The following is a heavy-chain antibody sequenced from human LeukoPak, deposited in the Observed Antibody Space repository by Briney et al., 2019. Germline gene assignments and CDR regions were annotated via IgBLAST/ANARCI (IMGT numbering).Heavy chain of an antibody. CDR2: IWFDGTKK. Sequence: GGSLRLSCAASGFTVITNYMSWVRQAPGKGLEWVAVIWFDGTKKFYADSVKGRFTISRDNSKNTLYLQMNRLKVEDTAVYYCGRLRVAYGDIDYWGKGTLVTVSS. CDR1: GFTVITNY. CDR3: GRLRVAYGDIDY. V-gene: IGHV3-33*08. J-gene: IGHJ4*02. D-gene: IGHD4-17*01.